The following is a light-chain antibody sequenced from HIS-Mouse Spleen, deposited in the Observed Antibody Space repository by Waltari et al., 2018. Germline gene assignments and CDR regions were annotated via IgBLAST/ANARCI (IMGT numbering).Light chain of an antibody. Sequence: EIVMTQAPATLSVSPGARPTLSCRASRSVSSNLAWYQQKPGQAPRHLIYGASTRATGIPARFSGSGSGTEFTLTISSLQSEDFAVYYCQQYNNWPLTFGGGTKVEIK. V-gene: IGKV3-15*01. J-gene: IGKJ4*01. CDR2: GAS. CDR3: QQYNNWPLT. CDR1: RSVSSN.